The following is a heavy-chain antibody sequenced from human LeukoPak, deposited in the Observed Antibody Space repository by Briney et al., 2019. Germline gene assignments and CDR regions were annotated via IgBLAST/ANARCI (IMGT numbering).Heavy chain of an antibody. CDR1: GFTFSSYW. Sequence: PGGSLRLSCASSGFTFSSYWMSWVRQAPGKGLEWVSVIYSGGSTYYADSVKGRFTISRDNSKNTLYLQMNSLRAEDTAVYYCARSWGSGRFDYWGQGTLVTVSS. J-gene: IGHJ4*02. V-gene: IGHV3-66*01. CDR2: IYSGGST. CDR3: ARSWGSGRFDY. D-gene: IGHD3-10*01.